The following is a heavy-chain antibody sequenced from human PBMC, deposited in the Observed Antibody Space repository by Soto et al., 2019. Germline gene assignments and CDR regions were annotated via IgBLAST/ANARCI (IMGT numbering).Heavy chain of an antibody. Sequence: GESLKISCKGSGYSFTSYWIGLVRQVPWKGLEWMGIIYPGDSDTRYSPSFQGQVTISADKSISTAYLQWSSLKASDTAMYYCARPISSGRIPHYYGMDVWGQGTTVTVSS. CDR1: GYSFTSYW. J-gene: IGHJ6*02. V-gene: IGHV5-51*01. D-gene: IGHD6-19*01. CDR3: ARPISSGRIPHYYGMDV. CDR2: IYPGDSDT.